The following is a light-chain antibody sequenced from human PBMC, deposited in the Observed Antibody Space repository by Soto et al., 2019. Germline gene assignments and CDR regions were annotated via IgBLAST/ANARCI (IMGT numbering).Light chain of an antibody. J-gene: IGLJ1*01. CDR3: QVWASTAEFFV. V-gene: IGLV3-21*02. CDR1: NIGSKS. CDR2: DAT. Sequence: SYELTQPPSLSVAPGQTARITCGGNNIGSKSVHWYQQRPGQAPVAVVFDATDRPSGIPDRISASRSGDTATLTISRVDAGDEADYYCQVWASTAEFFVFGSGTKVTVL.